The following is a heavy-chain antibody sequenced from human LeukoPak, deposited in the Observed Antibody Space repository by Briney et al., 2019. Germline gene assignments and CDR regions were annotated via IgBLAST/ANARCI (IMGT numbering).Heavy chain of an antibody. V-gene: IGHV1-18*01. J-gene: IGHJ6*02. CDR1: GYTFTSYG. CDR2: ISSYKGNT. D-gene: IGHD2-2*01. CDR3: ARDGIVVVPATFNYYYSGMDV. Sequence: GSVKVSCKASGYTFTSYGITWVRQAPGQGLEWMGWISSYKGNTNYAQNLQGRVTMTTDTSTSTAYMELRSLRSDDTAVYYCARDGIVVVPATFNYYYSGMDVWGQGTTVTVSS.